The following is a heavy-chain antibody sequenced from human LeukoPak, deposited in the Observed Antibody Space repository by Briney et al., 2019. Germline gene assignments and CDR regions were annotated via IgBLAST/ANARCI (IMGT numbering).Heavy chain of an antibody. V-gene: IGHV3-7*01. CDR2: IKQDGSEK. CDR3: ARDFNILLWFGESTYGMDV. Sequence: SGGSLRLSCAASGFTFSSYWMSWVRQAPGKGLEWVANIKQDGSEKYYVDSVKGRFTISRDNAKNSLYLQMNSLRAEDTAVYYCARDFNILLWFGESTYGMDVWCQGTTVTVSS. CDR1: GFTFSSYW. J-gene: IGHJ6*02. D-gene: IGHD3-10*01.